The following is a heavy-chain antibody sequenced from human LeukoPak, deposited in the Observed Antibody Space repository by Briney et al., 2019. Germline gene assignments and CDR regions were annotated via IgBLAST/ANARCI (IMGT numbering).Heavy chain of an antibody. CDR2: ISGSGGRT. CDR3: AKEYSPCAAVFAIAFAN. D-gene: IGHD2-21*01. J-gene: IGHJ4*02. V-gene: IGHV3-23*01. Sequence: GPQAPGKGLEWVSAISGSGGRTYYADSVKGRFTISRDNSKNTLYLQMNSLRAEDTAVYYRAKEYSPCAAVFAIAFANRVQGTLVTVSS.